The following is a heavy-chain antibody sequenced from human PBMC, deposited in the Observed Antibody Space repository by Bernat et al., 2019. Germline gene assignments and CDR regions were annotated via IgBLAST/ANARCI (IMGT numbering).Heavy chain of an antibody. Sequence: EVQLVESGGGLVKPGGSLRLSCAASGFTFSSYSMNWVRQAPGKGLEWVSSISSSSSYIYYADSVKGRFTISRDNAKNSLYLQMNSLRAEDTAVYYCASDKIGIAAAEGYYYYGMDVWGQGTTVTVSS. V-gene: IGHV3-21*01. D-gene: IGHD6-13*01. CDR2: ISSSSSYI. CDR3: ASDKIGIAAAEGYYYYGMDV. J-gene: IGHJ6*02. CDR1: GFTFSSYS.